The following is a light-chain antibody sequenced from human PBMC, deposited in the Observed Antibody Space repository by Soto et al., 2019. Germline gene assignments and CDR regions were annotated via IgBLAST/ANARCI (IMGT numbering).Light chain of an antibody. V-gene: IGLV1-44*01. CDR1: SSNIGGNS. CDR2: TSN. J-gene: IGLJ2*01. CDR3: AAWDDSLNGVV. Sequence: QSVLTQPPSASGTPGQRVTISCSGSSSNIGGNSVNWYQQLPGTAPKLLIHTSNQRPSGVPDRFSGSKSGTSASLAISGLRSEDEADYHCAAWDDSLNGVVFGGGTKLTVL.